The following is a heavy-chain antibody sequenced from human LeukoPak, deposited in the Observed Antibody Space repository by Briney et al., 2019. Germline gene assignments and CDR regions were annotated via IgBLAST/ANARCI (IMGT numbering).Heavy chain of an antibody. V-gene: IGHV3-7*02. D-gene: IGHD1-1*01. CDR2: IKEDGSEK. CDR1: GFTFSKYW. Sequence: QTGGSLRLSCAASGFTFSKYWMTWVRQAPSKGPEWVAAIKEDGSEKYYVDSVKGRFTISRDNAKNSLYLQMSSLRAEDTAVYFCARTTYGDYWGQGALVTVS. CDR3: ARTTYGDY. J-gene: IGHJ4*02.